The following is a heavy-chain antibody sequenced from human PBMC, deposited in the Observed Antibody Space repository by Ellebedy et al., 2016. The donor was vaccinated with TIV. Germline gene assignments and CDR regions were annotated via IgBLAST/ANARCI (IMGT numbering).Heavy chain of an antibody. V-gene: IGHV3-21*01. CDR2: ISSSGSYI. Sequence: GGSLRLSCATSGFAFDDYGMSWVRQVPGKGLEWVSSISSSGSYISYADSVKGRFTISRDNAKNSLSLQMNSLRAEDTAIYYCARDHNTMIRGIFMYWGQGTLVSVSS. J-gene: IGHJ4*02. CDR3: ARDHNTMIRGIFMY. D-gene: IGHD3-10*01. CDR1: GFAFDDYG.